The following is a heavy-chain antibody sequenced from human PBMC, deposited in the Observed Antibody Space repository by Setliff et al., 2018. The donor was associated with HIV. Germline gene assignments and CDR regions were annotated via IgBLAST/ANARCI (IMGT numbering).Heavy chain of an antibody. CDR3: ARAVIRREDRGMWTKLWSAPNHMDV. J-gene: IGHJ6*03. CDR2: IHYGGGT. D-gene: IGHD3-10*01. Sequence: PSETLSLTCSISGGSISNYYWVWTRQSPGKGLEWIGHIHYGGGTYYNPSLESRVSISRDTSKNQFSLNLRDVTAGDTALYYCARAVIRREDRGMWTKLWSAPNHMDVWGKGITVTVSS. CDR1: GGSISNYY. V-gene: IGHV4-59*01.